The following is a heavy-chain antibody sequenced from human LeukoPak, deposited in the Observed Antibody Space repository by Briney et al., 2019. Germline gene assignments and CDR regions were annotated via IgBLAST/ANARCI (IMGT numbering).Heavy chain of an antibody. CDR2: IPGSGGAT. Sequence: GGSLRLSCEASGFTFSSYAIRWVRQAPGTGLEWVSSIPGSGGATYYADSVKGRFTIFRDSSRNTLFLHMNTLRAEDTAIYYCAKDRTVGASYWYFDLWGRGTLVTVSS. CDR3: AKDRTVGASYWYFDL. D-gene: IGHD1-26*01. CDR1: GFTFSSYA. V-gene: IGHV3-23*01. J-gene: IGHJ2*01.